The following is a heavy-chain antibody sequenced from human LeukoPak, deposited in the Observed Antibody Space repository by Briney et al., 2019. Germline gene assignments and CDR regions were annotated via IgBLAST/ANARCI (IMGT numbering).Heavy chain of an antibody. V-gene: IGHV3-30*02. CDR3: AKDDEENIPGPFNRLDS. J-gene: IGHJ5*01. Sequence: QPGGSLRLSCAASVFIFSVYGLHCVRQAPGKGLEWVAFIRFDGSNKYHADSVKGRFTISRDNAKNTLYLQMNSLRAEDTAVYYLAKDDEENIPGPFNRLDSWGQGTLVTVSS. D-gene: IGHD2-2*01. CDR1: VFIFSVYG. CDR2: IRFDGSNK.